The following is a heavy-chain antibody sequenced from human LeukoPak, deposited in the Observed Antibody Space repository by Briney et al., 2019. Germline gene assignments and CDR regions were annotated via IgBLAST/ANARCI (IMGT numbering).Heavy chain of an antibody. D-gene: IGHD3-16*01. V-gene: IGHV3-30*02. CDR3: AKGGSISHNWFDS. CDR1: GFTYSDYG. J-gene: IGHJ5*01. Sequence: GGSLRLSCAAPGFTYSDYGIHWVRQAPGRGLEWVAFILNDGTWEYYPDSVKGRLTISRDNSRNTLYLQMNSVRLEDTAIYYCAKGGSISHNWFDSWGQGTLVTVSS. CDR2: ILNDGTWE.